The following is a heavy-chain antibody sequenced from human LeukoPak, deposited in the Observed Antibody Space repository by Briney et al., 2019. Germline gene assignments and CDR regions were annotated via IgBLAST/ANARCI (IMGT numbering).Heavy chain of an antibody. CDR3: AKDTRNLRGFDP. CDR1: GFTVSSNY. J-gene: IGHJ5*02. D-gene: IGHD3-10*01. CDR2: IYSGGST. Sequence: GGSPRLSCAASGFTVSSNYMSWVRQAPGKGLEWVSVIYSGGSTYYADSVKGRFTISRDNSKNTLHLQMNSLRADDTAIYYCAKDTRNLRGFDPWGQGTLVTVSS. V-gene: IGHV3-66*01.